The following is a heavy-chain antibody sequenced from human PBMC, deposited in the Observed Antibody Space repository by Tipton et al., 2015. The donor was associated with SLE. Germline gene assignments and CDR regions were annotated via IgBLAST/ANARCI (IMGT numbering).Heavy chain of an antibody. J-gene: IGHJ4*01. CDR2: IKPDGSDK. CDR1: GFTFSSFW. V-gene: IGHV3-7*01. CDR3: ARSMGYCSGGSCYSVHYFDF. Sequence: SLRLSCAASGFTFSSFWMCWVRQAPGKGLEWVANIKPDGSDKKFLDSAEGRFSVSRDNAKNSLYLEMNSLRAEDTAVYYCARSMGYCSGGSCYSVHYFDFWGHGSLVSVST. D-gene: IGHD2-15*01.